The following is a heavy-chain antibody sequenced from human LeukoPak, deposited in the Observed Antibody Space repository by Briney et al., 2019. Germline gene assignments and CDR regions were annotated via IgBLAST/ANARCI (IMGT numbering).Heavy chain of an antibody. CDR1: GVTFSSYV. V-gene: IGHV3-23*01. J-gene: IGHJ4*02. CDR2: ISGSGGST. CDR3: AKFAGAATIWANDY. D-gene: IGHD1-26*01. Sequence: GGSLRLSCEASGVTFSSYVMSWVRQAPGKGLEWVSAISGSGGSTYYADSVKGRFTISRDNSKNTLYLQVNSLRAEDTAVYYCAKFAGAATIWANDYWGQGTLVTVSS.